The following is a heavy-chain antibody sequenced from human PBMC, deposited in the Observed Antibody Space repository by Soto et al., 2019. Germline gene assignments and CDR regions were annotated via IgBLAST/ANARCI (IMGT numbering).Heavy chain of an antibody. Sequence: EVQLVESGGGLVQPGGSLRLSCAASGFSFSSYWMHWVRQVPGEGPVWVSRINGDGGSTTYADSVKGRFTISRDNAKNTVFLQMNSLRAEDTAVYYCARGSYAPLYYFDYWGQGTLVTVSS. CDR1: GFSFSSYW. V-gene: IGHV3-74*01. J-gene: IGHJ4*02. D-gene: IGHD1-26*01. CDR3: ARGSYAPLYYFDY. CDR2: INGDGGST.